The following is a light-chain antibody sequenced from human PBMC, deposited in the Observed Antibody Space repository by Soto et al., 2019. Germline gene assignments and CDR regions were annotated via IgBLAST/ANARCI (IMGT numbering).Light chain of an antibody. CDR3: SSYAGSNNFEV. V-gene: IGLV2-8*01. Sequence: QSALTQPPSASGSPGRSVTISCTGTSSDVGAYNYVSWYQQHPGKAPKLVIYEVTKRPSGVPDRFSGSKSGNTASLTVSGLQAEDEADYYCSSYAGSNNFEVFGTGTKVT. CDR2: EVT. J-gene: IGLJ1*01. CDR1: SSDVGAYNY.